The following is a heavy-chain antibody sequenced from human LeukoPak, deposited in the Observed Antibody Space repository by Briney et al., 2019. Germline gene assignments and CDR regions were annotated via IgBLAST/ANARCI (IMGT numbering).Heavy chain of an antibody. V-gene: IGHV3-74*01. CDR2: INNDGSST. J-gene: IGHJ5*02. D-gene: IGHD1-26*01. CDR3: ARFRSSGSYNWFDP. CDR1: GFTFSSCW. Sequence: PGGPLRLSCAASGFTFSSCWMHWVRQAPGKGLVWVSRINNDGSSTSYADSVKGRFTISRDNAKNTLYLAMNSLRDEDTAVYYCARFRSSGSYNWFDPWGQGTLVTVSS.